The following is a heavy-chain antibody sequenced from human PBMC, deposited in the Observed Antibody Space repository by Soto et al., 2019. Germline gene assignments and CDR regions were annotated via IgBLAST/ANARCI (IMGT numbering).Heavy chain of an antibody. CDR3: AKVGSFYVPRSPFDS. Sequence: GESLKISCKGSGYSFRSYWIGWVRQMPGKGLEWVSGISGNSGFTYYTDSVKGRFTISRDNSKNTLFLQMNALRDEDTAIYYCAKVGSFYVPRSPFDSWGRGIVVTASS. CDR1: GYSFRSYW. CDR2: ISGNSGFT. J-gene: IGHJ4*02. D-gene: IGHD1-26*01. V-gene: IGHV3-23*01.